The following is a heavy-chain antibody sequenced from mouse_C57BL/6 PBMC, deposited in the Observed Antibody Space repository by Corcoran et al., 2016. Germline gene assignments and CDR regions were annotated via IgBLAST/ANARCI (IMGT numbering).Heavy chain of an antibody. D-gene: IGHD1-1*01. Sequence: EVQLQQSGPELVKPGASVKIPCKASGYTFTDYNMDWVKQSHGKSLEWIGDINPNNGGTIYNQKFKGKATLTVDKSSSTAYMELRSLTSEDTAVYYCARHYYGSSSGALLDYWGQGTTLTVSS. CDR3: ARHYYGSSSGALLDY. J-gene: IGHJ2*01. CDR2: INPNNGGT. V-gene: IGHV1-18*01. CDR1: GYTFTDYN.